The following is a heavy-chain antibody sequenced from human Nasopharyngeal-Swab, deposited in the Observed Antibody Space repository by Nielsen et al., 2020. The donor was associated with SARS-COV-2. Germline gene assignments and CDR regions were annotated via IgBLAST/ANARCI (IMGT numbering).Heavy chain of an antibody. J-gene: IGHJ4*02. CDR1: GYTLTSYG. D-gene: IGHD6-13*01. CDR2: ISAYNGNT. V-gene: IGHV1-18*01. CDR3: ATDRIAAAGDLDY. Sequence: ASVKVSCKASGYTLTSYGISWVRQAPGQGLEWMGWISAYNGNTIYAQKFQGRVTMTEDTSTDTAYMELSGLRSEDTAVYYCATDRIAAAGDLDYWGQGTLVTVSS.